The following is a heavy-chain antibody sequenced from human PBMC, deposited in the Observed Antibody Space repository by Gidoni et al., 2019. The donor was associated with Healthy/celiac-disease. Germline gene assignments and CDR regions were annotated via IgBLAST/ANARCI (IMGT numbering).Heavy chain of an antibody. Sequence: QVQLQQWGAGLLKPSEALSLTCAVYGGSFSGYYWRWIRQPPGKGLEWIGEINHSGSTNYNPSLKSRVTISVDTSKNQFSLKLSSVTAADTAVYYCARLRITMVRGVPGYYGMDVWGQGTTVTVSS. D-gene: IGHD3-10*01. V-gene: IGHV4-34*01. CDR1: GGSFSGYY. CDR3: ARLRITMVRGVPGYYGMDV. J-gene: IGHJ6*02. CDR2: INHSGST.